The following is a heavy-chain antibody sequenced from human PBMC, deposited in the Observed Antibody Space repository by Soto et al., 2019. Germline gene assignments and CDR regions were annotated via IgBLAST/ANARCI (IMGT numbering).Heavy chain of an antibody. CDR1: GFTFSTYA. D-gene: IGHD5-18*01. V-gene: IGHV3-23*01. Sequence: GGSLRLSCAASGFTFSTYAMSWVRQAPGKGLEWVSSISGSGGSTYYADSVKGRFTISRDNSKNTLYLQMNSLRAEDTAVYYCAKVRIQLWPYYFDYWGQGTLVTVSS. CDR3: AKVRIQLWPYYFDY. CDR2: ISGSGGST. J-gene: IGHJ4*02.